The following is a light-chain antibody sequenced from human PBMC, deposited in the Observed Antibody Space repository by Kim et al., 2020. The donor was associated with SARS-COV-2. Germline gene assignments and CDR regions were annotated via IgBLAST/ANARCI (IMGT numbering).Light chain of an antibody. Sequence: LPPGERATHSSRASQSVSSYLAWYQQKPGRAPRLLIYDATNRATGIPARFSGSGSGTDFTLTISSLEPEDFAVYYCQQRSNWPITFGQGTRLEIK. J-gene: IGKJ5*01. CDR1: QSVSSY. V-gene: IGKV3-11*01. CDR3: QQRSNWPIT. CDR2: DAT.